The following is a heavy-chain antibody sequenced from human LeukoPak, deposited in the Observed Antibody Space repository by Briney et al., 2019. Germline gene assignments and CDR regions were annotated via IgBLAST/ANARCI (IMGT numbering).Heavy chain of an antibody. CDR2: ISYDGSNK. CDR3: ARDRARDSSSWYVGHFGY. CDR1: XXTFSXYA. Sequence: SXXASXXTFSXYAXXWVRQAPGKGLEWVAVISYDGSNKYYADSVKGRFTISRDNSKNTLYLQMNSLRAEDTAVYYCARDRARDSSSWYVGHFGYWGQGTLVTVSS. D-gene: IGHD6-13*01. V-gene: IGHV3-30*04. J-gene: IGHJ4*02.